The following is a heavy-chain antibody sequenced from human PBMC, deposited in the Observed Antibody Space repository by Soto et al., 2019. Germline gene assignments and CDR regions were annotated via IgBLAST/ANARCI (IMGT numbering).Heavy chain of an antibody. CDR1: GFTFTSSA. J-gene: IGHJ6*02. D-gene: IGHD2-21*01. CDR3: AAGYSSADHYYYYGMDV. V-gene: IGHV1-58*01. Sequence: SVKVSCKASGFTFTSSAVQWVRQARGQRLEWIGWIVVGSGNTNYAQKFQERVTITRDMSTSTAYMELSSLRSEDTAVYYCAAGYSSADHYYYYGMDVWGQGTTVTVSS. CDR2: IVVGSGNT.